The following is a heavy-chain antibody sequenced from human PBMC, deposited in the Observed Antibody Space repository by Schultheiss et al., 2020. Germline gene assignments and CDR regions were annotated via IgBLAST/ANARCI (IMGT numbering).Heavy chain of an antibody. CDR2: IKRRTDGGTT. Sequence: WGSLRLSCAASGFTFSNAWMNWVRQAPGKGLQWVGRIKRRTDGGTTDFAEPVKGRFTISRDDSKNTLYLQMNSLKTEDTAVYYCTRAVIVVVPAAPPVRYFDWLLPWGQGTLVTVSS. CDR3: TRAVIVVVPAAPPVRYFDWLLP. CDR1: GFTFSNAW. J-gene: IGHJ4*02. V-gene: IGHV3-15*07. D-gene: IGHD3-9*01.